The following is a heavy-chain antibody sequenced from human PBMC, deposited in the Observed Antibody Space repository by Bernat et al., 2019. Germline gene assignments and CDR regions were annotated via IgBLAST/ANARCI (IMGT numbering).Heavy chain of an antibody. D-gene: IGHD3-10*01. Sequence: QVQLVQSGAEVKKPGSSVKVSCKASGGTFSSYTISWVRQAPGQGLEWMGRIIPILGIANYAQKFQGRVTITADKSTSTAYMELSSLRSEDTAVYYCARDLAILWFGEYRHWFDPWVQGTLVTVSS. V-gene: IGHV1-69*08. CDR2: IIPILGIA. CDR1: GGTFSSYT. J-gene: IGHJ5*02. CDR3: ARDLAILWFGEYRHWFDP.